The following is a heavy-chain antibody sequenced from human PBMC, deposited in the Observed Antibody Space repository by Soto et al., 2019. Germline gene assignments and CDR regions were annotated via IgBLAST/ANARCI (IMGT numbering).Heavy chain of an antibody. Sequence: QVQLVESGGGVVQPGRSLRLSCAASGFTFSSYGMHWVRQAPGKGLEWVAVISYDGSNKYYADSVKGRFTISRDNSKNTLYLQMNSLRAEDTAVYYCAKSQYYYDSSGYYLVDYWGQGTLVTVSS. CDR3: AKSQYYYDSSGYYLVDY. CDR1: GFTFSSYG. V-gene: IGHV3-30*18. J-gene: IGHJ4*02. CDR2: ISYDGSNK. D-gene: IGHD3-22*01.